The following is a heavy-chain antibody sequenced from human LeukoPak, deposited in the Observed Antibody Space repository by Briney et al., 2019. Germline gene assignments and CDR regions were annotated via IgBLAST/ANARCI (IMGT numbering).Heavy chain of an antibody. CDR1: GFTFSSYG. J-gene: IGHJ6*02. D-gene: IGHD2-2*01. CDR3: AKVGQLGHYGMDV. CDR2: ISYDGSNK. Sequence: GRSLRLSCAASGFTFSSYGMHWVRQAPGKGPEWVAVISYDGSNKYYADSVKGRFTISRDNSKNTLYLQMNSLRAEDTAVYYCAKVGQLGHYGMDVWGQGTTVTVSS. V-gene: IGHV3-30*18.